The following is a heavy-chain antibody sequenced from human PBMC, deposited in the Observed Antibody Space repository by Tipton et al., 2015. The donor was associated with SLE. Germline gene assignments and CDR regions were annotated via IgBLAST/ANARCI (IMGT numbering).Heavy chain of an antibody. CDR3: AREITTYGVDRYMDV. D-gene: IGHD3-3*01. Sequence: GSLRLSCAASGFSFSSYEMTWVRQAPGKGLEWVSVIYNGDSSTSYGDSVKGRFTISRDESKNTLYLQMNSLRAGDTAVYYCAREITTYGVDRYMDVWGKGTTVTVSS. V-gene: IGHV3-23*03. CDR2: IYNGDSST. CDR1: GFSFSSYE. J-gene: IGHJ6*03.